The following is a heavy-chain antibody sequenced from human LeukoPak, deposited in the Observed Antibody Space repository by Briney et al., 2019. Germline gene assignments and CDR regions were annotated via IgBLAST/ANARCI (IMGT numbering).Heavy chain of an antibody. Sequence: GGSLRLSCGASGFMFRNYDMTWVRQGPGKGLEWVAGISGSGDTTNYEESVRGRFTISRDNAQNMLYLEMNSLRGDDTAVYYCGKDRSFWNGADPDFWGQGTLVTVSS. D-gene: IGHD3-3*01. CDR3: GKDRSFWNGADPDF. V-gene: IGHV3-23*01. CDR2: ISGSGDTT. J-gene: IGHJ4*02. CDR1: GFMFRNYD.